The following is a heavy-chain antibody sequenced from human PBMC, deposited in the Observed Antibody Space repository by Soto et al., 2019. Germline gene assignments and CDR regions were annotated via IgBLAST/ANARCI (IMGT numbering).Heavy chain of an antibody. CDR3: ARETSYGYVN. CDR1: GYTFTSYD. Sequence: QVQLVQSGAEVKKPGASVTVSCKASGYTFTSYDINWVRQATGQGLEWMGWMNPNSGNTGYAQKFQGRITMTRTTSLSTAYMELSSLRSENPAVYYCARETSYGYVNWGQGTLVTVSS. V-gene: IGHV1-8*01. CDR2: MNPNSGNT. J-gene: IGHJ4*02. D-gene: IGHD5-18*01.